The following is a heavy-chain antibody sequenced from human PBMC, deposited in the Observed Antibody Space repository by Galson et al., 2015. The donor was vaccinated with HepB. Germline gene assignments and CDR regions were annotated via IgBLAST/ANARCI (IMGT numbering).Heavy chain of an antibody. D-gene: IGHD6-13*01. CDR1: GFTFSSYW. CDR2: IKQDGSEK. Sequence: SLRLSCAASGFTFSSYWMSWVRQAPGKGLEWVANIKQDGSEKYYVDSVKGRFTISRDNAKNSLYLQMNSLRAEDTAVYYCARIAAAGTVGDAFDIWGQGTMVTVSS. CDR3: ARIAAAGTVGDAFDI. J-gene: IGHJ3*02. V-gene: IGHV3-7*03.